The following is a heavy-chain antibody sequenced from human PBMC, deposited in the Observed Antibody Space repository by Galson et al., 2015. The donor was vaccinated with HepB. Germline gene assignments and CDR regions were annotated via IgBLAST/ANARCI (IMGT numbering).Heavy chain of an antibody. Sequence: SLRLSCAASGFTFRNHGMHWVSQAPGKGLEWVAVIYYDGSDKYYADSVKGRFTISRDNSKNTLDLQMNNLRDEDTAMYYCTRDIASRRFDYWGQGTLVIVSS. CDR1: GFTFRNHG. CDR3: TRDIASRRFDY. V-gene: IGHV3-33*01. D-gene: IGHD6-6*01. CDR2: IYYDGSDK. J-gene: IGHJ4*02.